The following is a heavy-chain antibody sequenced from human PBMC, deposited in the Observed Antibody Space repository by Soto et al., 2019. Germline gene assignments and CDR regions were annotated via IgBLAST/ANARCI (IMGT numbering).Heavy chain of an antibody. J-gene: IGHJ3*02. V-gene: IGHV3-23*01. CDR1: GFTVSSYA. D-gene: IGHD2-15*01. Sequence: GGSLRLSCAASGFTVSSYAMSGVRQAPGKGLEWVSAISGSGGSTYYADSVKGRFTISRDNSKNTLYLQMNSLRAEDTAVYYCAKDFCSGGSCYGYDAFDIWGQGTMVTVSS. CDR2: ISGSGGST. CDR3: AKDFCSGGSCYGYDAFDI.